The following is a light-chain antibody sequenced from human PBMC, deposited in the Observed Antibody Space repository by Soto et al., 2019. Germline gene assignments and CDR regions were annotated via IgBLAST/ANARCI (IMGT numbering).Light chain of an antibody. Sequence: QSVLTQPPSASGNPGQRVTISCSGSSSNIGSNTVNWFQQLPGTAPKLLIYSDDQRPSGVPDRFSGSKSGTSASLAIRGLQSEDEADYYCAAWDDSLNGYVFGTGTKLTVL. J-gene: IGLJ1*01. CDR3: AAWDDSLNGYV. V-gene: IGLV1-44*01. CDR1: SSNIGSNT. CDR2: SDD.